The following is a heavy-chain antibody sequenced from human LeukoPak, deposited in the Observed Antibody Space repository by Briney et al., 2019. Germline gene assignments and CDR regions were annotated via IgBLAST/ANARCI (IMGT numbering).Heavy chain of an antibody. CDR2: ISAYNGNT. V-gene: IGHV1-18*01. J-gene: IGHJ4*02. Sequence: VAPVKVSCKASGYTFTSYGISWVRQAPGQGLEWMGWISAYNGNTNYAQKLQGRVTMTTDTSTSTAYMELRSLRSDDTAVYYCAREWADYYDSSPPYFDYWGQGTLVTVSS. CDR3: AREWADYYDSSPPYFDY. CDR1: GYTFTSYG. D-gene: IGHD3-22*01.